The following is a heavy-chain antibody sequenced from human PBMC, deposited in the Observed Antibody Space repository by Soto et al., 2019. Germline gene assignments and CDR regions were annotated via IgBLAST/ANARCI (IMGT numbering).Heavy chain of an antibody. D-gene: IGHD2-2*01. CDR2: MNPINGAT. CDR1: GYDFTAYD. CDR3: GRGPSPRAPAGGTPYYYAMDV. J-gene: IGHJ6*02. Sequence: RASVKVSCKASGYDFTAYDINWVRPASGQGLEWMGWMNPINGATGSARRFQGRVSMTRNTATATAYLELTSLRSDDSAVYFCGRGPSPRAPAGGTPYYYAMDVWGQGTTGTVS. V-gene: IGHV1-8*02.